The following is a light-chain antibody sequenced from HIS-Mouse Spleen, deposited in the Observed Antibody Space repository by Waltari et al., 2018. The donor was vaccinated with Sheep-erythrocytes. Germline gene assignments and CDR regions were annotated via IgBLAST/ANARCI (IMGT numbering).Light chain of an antibody. Sequence: QSALTQPASVSGSPGQSITISCTGTSSDVGRYNLVSWYQQHPGKAPKLMICEGSKRPSGVSNRFSGSKSGNTASLTISGLQAEDEADYYCCSYAGSSTPWVFGGGTKLTVL. CDR1: SSDVGRYNL. J-gene: IGLJ3*02. CDR3: CSYAGSSTPWV. V-gene: IGLV2-23*01. CDR2: EGS.